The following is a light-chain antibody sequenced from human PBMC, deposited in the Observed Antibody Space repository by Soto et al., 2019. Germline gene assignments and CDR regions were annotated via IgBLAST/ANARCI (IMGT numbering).Light chain of an antibody. Sequence: DIQMTQSPSTLSAYVGDRVTITCRASQSISDSLAWYQQKLGKAPKVLIYKASILESGVPSRFSGSGSGTEFTLTINSLQPDDVATYFCQHYDTYSYNFGQGTKLEIK. J-gene: IGKJ2*01. CDR1: QSISDS. CDR2: KAS. CDR3: QHYDTYSYN. V-gene: IGKV1-5*03.